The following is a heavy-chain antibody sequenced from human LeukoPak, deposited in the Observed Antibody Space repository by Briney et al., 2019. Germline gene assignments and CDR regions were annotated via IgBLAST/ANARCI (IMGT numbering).Heavy chain of an antibody. D-gene: IGHD3-10*01. CDR2: INPSGGST. CDR1: GYTLTSYY. CDR3: ARGTATMGDY. Sequence: GASVKVSCKASGYTLTSYYMHWVRQAPGQGLEWMGIINPSGGSTGYAQKFQGRVTMTKDTSTSTVYMELSSLRSEDTAVYYCARGTATMGDYWGQGTLVTVSS. J-gene: IGHJ4*02. V-gene: IGHV1-46*01.